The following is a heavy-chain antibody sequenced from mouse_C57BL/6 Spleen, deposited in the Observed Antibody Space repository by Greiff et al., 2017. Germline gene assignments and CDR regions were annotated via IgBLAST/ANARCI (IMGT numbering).Heavy chain of an antibody. CDR2: IWSGGST. J-gene: IGHJ1*03. Sequence: VMLVESGPGLVQPSQSLSITCTVSGFSLTSYGVHWVRQSPGKGLEWLGVIWSGGSTDYNAAFISRLSISKDNSKSQVFFKMNSLQADDTAIYYCARDTPDCYGSSYGYYDDWGTGTTVTVSS. CDR1: GFSLTSYG. D-gene: IGHD1-1*01. V-gene: IGHV2-2*01. CDR3: ARDTPDCYGSSYGYYDD.